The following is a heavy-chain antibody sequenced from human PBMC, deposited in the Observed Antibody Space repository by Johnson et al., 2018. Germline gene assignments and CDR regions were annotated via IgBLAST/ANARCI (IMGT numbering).Heavy chain of an antibody. J-gene: IGHJ3*02. D-gene: IGHD3-22*01. V-gene: IGHV3-13*01. Sequence: ASVKGRFTISXENAKNSLYLQMNSLRVADTAVYYCARGYYYDSSGYYSRGAFDIWGQGTVVTVSS. CDR3: ARGYYYDSSGYYSRGAFDI.